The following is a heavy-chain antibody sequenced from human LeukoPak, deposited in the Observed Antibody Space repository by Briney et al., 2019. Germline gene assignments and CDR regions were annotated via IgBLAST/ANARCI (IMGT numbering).Heavy chain of an antibody. D-gene: IGHD2-15*01. CDR3: ARGRLHDAFDI. CDR2: IIPIFGTA. J-gene: IGHJ3*02. V-gene: IGHV1-69*13. Sequence: ASLKVSCKASGGTFSSYAISWVRQAPGQGLEWMGGIIPIFGTANYAQKFQGRVTITADESTSTAYMELSSLRSEDTAVYYCARGRLHDAFDIWGQGTMVTVSS. CDR1: GGTFSSYA.